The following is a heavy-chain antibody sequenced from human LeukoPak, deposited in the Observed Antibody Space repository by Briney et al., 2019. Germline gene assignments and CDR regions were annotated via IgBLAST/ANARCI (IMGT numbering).Heavy chain of an antibody. CDR1: GGSISCGDYY. J-gene: IGHJ4*02. V-gene: IGHV4-30-4*01. D-gene: IGHD3-22*01. Sequence: SQTLSLTCTVSGGSISCGDYYWSWIRQPPGKGLKWIGYIFYSGNTYYNPSLKSRVTISVDTSKNQFSLKLSSVTAADTAVYYCARGSAYYYDSSGYPDYWGQGTLVTVSS. CDR3: ARGSAYYYDSSGYPDY. CDR2: IFYSGNT.